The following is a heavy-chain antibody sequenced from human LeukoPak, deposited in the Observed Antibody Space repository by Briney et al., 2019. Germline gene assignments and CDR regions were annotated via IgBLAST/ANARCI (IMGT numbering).Heavy chain of an antibody. J-gene: IGHJ2*01. Sequence: PSETLSLTCTVSGDSISSSNYSWAWIRQPPGKGLEWIGNIYYSGSTYYNPSLRSRLSISIDTSKNQFSLRLTSVTAADTAIYYCARQGSRRIWYFDLWGRGTLVTVSS. CDR3: ARQGSRRIWYFDL. V-gene: IGHV4-39*01. CDR2: IYYSGST. CDR1: GDSISSSNYS. D-gene: IGHD1-26*01.